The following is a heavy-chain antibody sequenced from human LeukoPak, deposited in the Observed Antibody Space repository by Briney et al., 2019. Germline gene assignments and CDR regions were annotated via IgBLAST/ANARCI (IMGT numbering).Heavy chain of an antibody. CDR3: ARDSVYCGGDCYLNWFDP. CDR2: IYTSGST. D-gene: IGHD2-21*02. V-gene: IGHV4-4*07. Sequence: SETLSLTCTVSGGSISSYYWSWIRQPAGKGLEWIGRIYTSGSTNYNPSLKSRVTMPVDTSKNQFSLKLSSVTAADTAVYYCARDSVYCGGDCYLNWFDPWGQGTLVTVSS. CDR1: GGSISSYY. J-gene: IGHJ5*02.